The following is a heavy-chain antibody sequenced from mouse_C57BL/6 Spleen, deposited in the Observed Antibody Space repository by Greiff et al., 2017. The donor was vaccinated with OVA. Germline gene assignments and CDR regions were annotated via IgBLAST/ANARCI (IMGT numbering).Heavy chain of an antibody. CDR3: ARGDDEVFYAMDY. Sequence: EVKLMESGGGLVKPGGSLKLSCAASGFTFSSYAMSWVRQTPEKRLEWVATISDGGSYTYYPDNVKGRFTISRDNAKNNLYLQMSHLKSEDTAMYYCARGDDEVFYAMDYWGQGTSVTVSS. J-gene: IGHJ4*01. D-gene: IGHD2-12*01. CDR1: GFTFSSYA. V-gene: IGHV5-4*03. CDR2: ISDGGSYT.